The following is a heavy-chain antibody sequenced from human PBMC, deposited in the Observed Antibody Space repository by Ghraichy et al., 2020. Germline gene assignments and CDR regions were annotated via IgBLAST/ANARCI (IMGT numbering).Heavy chain of an antibody. J-gene: IGHJ4*02. CDR3: AKDLSSGWYDPTTSQDY. CDR1: GFTFSSYG. D-gene: IGHD6-19*01. CDR2: IRYDGSNK. V-gene: IGHV3-30*02. Sequence: GESLNISCAASGFTFSSYGMHWVRQAPGKGLEWVAFIRYDGSNKYYADSVKGRFTISRDNSKNTLYLQMNSLRAEDTAVYYCAKDLSSGWYDPTTSQDYWGQGTLVTVSS.